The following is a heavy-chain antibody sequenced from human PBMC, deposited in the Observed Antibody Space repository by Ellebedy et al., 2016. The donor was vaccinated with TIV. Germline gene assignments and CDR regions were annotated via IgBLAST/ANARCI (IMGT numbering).Heavy chain of an antibody. J-gene: IGHJ2*01. Sequence: MPSETLSLTCTVSGGSTGSYYWRWIRQPPGKGLEWIGYLYNRGSTDYTPSLKSRVTISVDMSKNQFSLKLSSVTAADTAVYYCARYDEGYCDPWGRGTLVTVSS. CDR1: GGSTGSYY. CDR3: ARYDEGYCDP. V-gene: IGHV4-59*01. D-gene: IGHD3-16*01. CDR2: LYNRGST.